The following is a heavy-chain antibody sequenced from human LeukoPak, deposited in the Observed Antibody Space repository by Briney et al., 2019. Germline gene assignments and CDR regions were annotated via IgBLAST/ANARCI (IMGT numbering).Heavy chain of an antibody. Sequence: GGSLRLSCAASGFTVSNNHVTWVRLAPGKGLEWVSIIYTGGNIYYADSVKGRFTISRDNSKNTLSLQMNSLRAEDTAMYYCARARRCGLYDDYGGCFDSWGQGVLVTVSS. CDR2: IYTGGNI. V-gene: IGHV3-53*01. CDR3: ARARRCGLYDDYGGCFDS. CDR1: GFTVSNNH. J-gene: IGHJ4*02. D-gene: IGHD4-17*01.